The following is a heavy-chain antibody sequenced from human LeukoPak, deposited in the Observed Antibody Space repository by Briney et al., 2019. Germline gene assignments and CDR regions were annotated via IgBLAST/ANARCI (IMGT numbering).Heavy chain of an antibody. V-gene: IGHV4-61*02. CDR2: NYTSGST. CDR3: ARAGPGRYDFWSGYYDY. CDR1: GGSISSGSYY. Sequence: SETLSLTCTVSGGSISSGSYYWRWIRQPAGKGLEWIGRNYTSGSTNYNPSLKSRVTISVDTSKNQFSLKLSSVTAADTAVYYCARAGPGRYDFWSGYYDYWGQGTLVTVSS. J-gene: IGHJ4*02. D-gene: IGHD3-3*01.